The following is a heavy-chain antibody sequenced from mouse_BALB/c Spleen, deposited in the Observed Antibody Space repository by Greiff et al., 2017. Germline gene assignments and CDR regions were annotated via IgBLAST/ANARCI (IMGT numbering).Heavy chain of an antibody. Sequence: EVMLVESGGGLVKPGGSLKLSCAASGFTFSSYAMSWVRQTPEKRLEWVATISSGGSYTYYPDSVKGRVTISRDNAKNTLYLQMSSLRSEDTAMYYCARHDRAGWDLDVWGKGPRSPSPQ. CDR2: ISSGGSYT. V-gene: IGHV5-9-3*01. CDR3: ARHDRAGWDLDV. J-gene: IGHJ1*03. CDR1: GFTFSSYA. D-gene: IGHD3-1*01.